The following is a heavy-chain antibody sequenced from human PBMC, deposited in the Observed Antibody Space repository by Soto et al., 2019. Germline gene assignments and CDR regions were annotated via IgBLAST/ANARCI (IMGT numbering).Heavy chain of an antibody. V-gene: IGHV3-33*01. CDR1: GFTFSSYG. CDR2: IWYDGSNK. Sequence: GESLKISCAASGFTFSSYGMHWVRQAPGKGLEWVAVIWYDGSNKYYADSVKGRFTISRDNSKNTLYLQMNSLRAEDTAVYYCARGDYDFWSGYYGAFDYWGQGTLVTVSS. CDR3: ARGDYDFWSGYYGAFDY. D-gene: IGHD3-3*01. J-gene: IGHJ4*02.